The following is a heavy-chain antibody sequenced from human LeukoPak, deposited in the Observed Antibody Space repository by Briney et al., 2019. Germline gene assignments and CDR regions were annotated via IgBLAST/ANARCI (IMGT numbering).Heavy chain of an antibody. J-gene: IGHJ6*03. V-gene: IGHV3-43*02. Sequence: VGSLRLSCVGSGFTFDDHGTYWVPQAPGKGLEWVSLISGDGDSTYYADSVQGRFTISRDNSENSLYLQMNSLRTEDTALYYCAQEQVDPVRRFSKSRRYYEGSSGGFVSSPEITAYRHMDGWGKQTTVTVSS. CDR1: GFTFDDHG. CDR3: AQEQVDPVRRFSKSRRYYEGSSGGFVSSPEITAYRHMDG. D-gene: IGHD2-15*01. CDR2: ISGDGDST.